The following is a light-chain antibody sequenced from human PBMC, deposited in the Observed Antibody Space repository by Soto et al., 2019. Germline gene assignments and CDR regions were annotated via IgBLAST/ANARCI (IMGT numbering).Light chain of an antibody. CDR2: EVA. V-gene: IGLV2-23*02. CDR3: CSYAGRSHYV. Sequence: QSVLTQPASVSGSPGQSITISCTGFSSVVGTYNLVSWYQQHPDKAPQLIIYEVAKRPSGVSYRFSGSKSGNTASLTISGLQTEDEADYYCCSYAGRSHYVFGTGTKVTVL. CDR1: SSVVGTYNL. J-gene: IGLJ1*01.